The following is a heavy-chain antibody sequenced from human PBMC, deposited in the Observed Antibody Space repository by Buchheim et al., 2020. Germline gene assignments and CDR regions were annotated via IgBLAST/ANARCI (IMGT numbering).Heavy chain of an antibody. CDR1: GYTFTSYD. CDR2: MNPNSGNT. D-gene: IGHD6-19*01. Sequence: QVQLVQSGAEVKKPGASVKVSCKASGYTFTSYDINWVRQATGQGLEWMGWMNPNSGNTGYAQKFQGRVTMTRNTSISTAYMELSSLRCEDTAVYDWARDSATPLAVAGTFAAYWGQGTL. V-gene: IGHV1-8*01. CDR3: ARDSATPLAVAGTFAAY. J-gene: IGHJ4*02.